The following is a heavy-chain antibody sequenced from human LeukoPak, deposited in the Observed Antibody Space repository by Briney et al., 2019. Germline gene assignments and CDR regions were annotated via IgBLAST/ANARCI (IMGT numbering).Heavy chain of an antibody. J-gene: IGHJ4*02. V-gene: IGHV3-7*01. D-gene: IGHD3-10*01. Sequence: GGSLRPSCEVSGFTFSYYTMTWVRQAPGEGLEWVANMRTDGSVPSYVDSVKGRFTISRDNAKSSLYLQMNNLRVEDTAVYYCARDKDFTIDYWGQGTLVTVSS. CDR2: MRTDGSVP. CDR1: GFTFSYYT. CDR3: ARDKDFTIDY.